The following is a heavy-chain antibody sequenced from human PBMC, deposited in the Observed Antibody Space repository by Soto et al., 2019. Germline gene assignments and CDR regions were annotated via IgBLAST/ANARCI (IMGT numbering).Heavy chain of an antibody. V-gene: IGHV4-30-4*01. CDR3: ASRYCSSTSCYKVNWFGP. J-gene: IGHJ5*02. CDR2: IYYSGST. Sequence: SETLSLTCTVSGGSISSGDYYWSWIRQPPGKGLEWIGYIYYSGSTYYNPSLKSRVTISVDTSKNQFSLKLSSVTAADTAVYYCASRYCSSTSCYKVNWFGPWGQGTLVIVSS. D-gene: IGHD2-2*02. CDR1: GGSISSGDYY.